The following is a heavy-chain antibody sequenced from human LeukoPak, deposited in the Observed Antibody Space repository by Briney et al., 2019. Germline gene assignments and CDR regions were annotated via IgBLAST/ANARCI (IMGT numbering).Heavy chain of an antibody. CDR2: ISYDGSNK. J-gene: IGHJ3*02. CDR3: ARVQGSSTSDSSIHAFDI. CDR1: GFTFNSYA. V-gene: IGHV3-30*04. D-gene: IGHD6-19*01. Sequence: GGFLRLSCAASGFTFNSYAMHWVRQAPGQGLEWVAVISYDGSNKYYADSVKGRFTISRDNSKNTLYLQMNSLRAEDTAVYYCARVQGSSTSDSSIHAFDIWGQGTMVTVSS.